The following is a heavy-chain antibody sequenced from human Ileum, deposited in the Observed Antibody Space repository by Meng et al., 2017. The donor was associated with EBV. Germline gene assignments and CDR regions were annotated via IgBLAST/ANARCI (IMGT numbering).Heavy chain of an antibody. Sequence: EVQLVVSGGALVQPGGSLRLSCATSGFPFSHYWMHWVRQVPGKGLVWVSRTNEDGGFTTYADSVRGRFTISRDNTKNILYLQMDSLRAEDTAVYFCSRDLAGPYDDWGQGTLVTVSS. CDR3: SRDLAGPYDD. CDR1: GFPFSHYW. CDR2: TNEDGGFT. J-gene: IGHJ4*02. V-gene: IGHV3-74*01.